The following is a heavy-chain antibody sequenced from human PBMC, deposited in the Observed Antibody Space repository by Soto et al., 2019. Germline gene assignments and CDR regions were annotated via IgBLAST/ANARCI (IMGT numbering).Heavy chain of an antibody. D-gene: IGHD6-13*01. CDR3: AKEVYSSWSVDY. V-gene: IGHV3-23*01. CDR2: ISGSGGNT. CDR1: GFTFSSYA. J-gene: IGHJ4*02. Sequence: GGSLRLSCAASGFTFSSYAMSWVRQAPGKGLEWVSAISGSGGNTFYADSVKGRFTISRDNSKNTLYLQMNSLRAEDTAVYYCAKEVYSSWSVDYWGQGTLVTVSS.